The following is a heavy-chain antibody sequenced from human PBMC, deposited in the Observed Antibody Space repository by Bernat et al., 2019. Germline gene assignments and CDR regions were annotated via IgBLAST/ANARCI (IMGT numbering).Heavy chain of an antibody. V-gene: IGHV3-53*01. CDR3: ARDCYSSGWCGGDY. D-gene: IGHD6-19*01. J-gene: IGHJ4*02. CDR2: IYSGGST. Sequence: EVQLVESGGGLIQPGGSLRLSCAASGFTVSSNYMSWVRQAPGKGLEWVSVIYSGGSTYYADSVKGRFTISRDNSKNTLYLQMNSLRAEDTAVYYCARDCYSSGWCGGDYWGQGTLVTVSS. CDR1: GFTVSSNY.